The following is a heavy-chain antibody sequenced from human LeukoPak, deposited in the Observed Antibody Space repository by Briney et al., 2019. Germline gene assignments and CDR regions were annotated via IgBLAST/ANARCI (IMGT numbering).Heavy chain of an antibody. V-gene: IGHV4-34*01. D-gene: IGHD5-12*01. CDR3: ARRRGVVATRCFDY. J-gene: IGHJ4*02. Sequence: PSETLSLTCAVYGGSFSGYYWSWIRQPPGKGLEWIGEINHSGSTNYNPSLKSRVTISVDTSKNQFSLKLSSVTAADTAVYYCARRRGVVATRCFDYWGQGTLVTVSS. CDR2: INHSGST. CDR1: GGSFSGYY.